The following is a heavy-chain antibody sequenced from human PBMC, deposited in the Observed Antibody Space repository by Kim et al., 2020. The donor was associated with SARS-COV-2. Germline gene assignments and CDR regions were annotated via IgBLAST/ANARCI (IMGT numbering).Heavy chain of an antibody. Sequence: SETLSLTCTVSGGSISSGGYYWSWIRQHPVKGLEWIGYIYSSGSTYYNPSLKSRVTISVDTSKNQFSLKLSSVTAADTAVYYCARVEGITIFGVVIIGAFDIWGQGTMVTVSS. J-gene: IGHJ3*02. V-gene: IGHV4-31*03. CDR1: GGSISSGGYY. D-gene: IGHD3-3*01. CDR3: ARVEGITIFGVVIIGAFDI. CDR2: IYSSGST.